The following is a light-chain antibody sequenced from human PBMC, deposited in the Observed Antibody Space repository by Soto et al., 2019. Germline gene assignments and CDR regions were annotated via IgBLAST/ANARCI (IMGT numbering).Light chain of an antibody. Sequence: QSVLTQSSSASASLGSSVTLTCTLSSGHSTYIIAWHQQQPGKAPRYLMKLEGSGSYNKGSGIPDRFSGSSSGADRYLTISNLQFEEEADYYCESWDTNVVVFGGGTKLTVL. CDR3: ESWDTNVVV. J-gene: IGLJ2*01. V-gene: IGLV4-60*02. CDR2: LEGSGSY. CDR1: SGHSTYI.